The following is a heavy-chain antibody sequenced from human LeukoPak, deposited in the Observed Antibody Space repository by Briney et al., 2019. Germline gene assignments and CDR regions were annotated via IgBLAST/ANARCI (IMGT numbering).Heavy chain of an antibody. Sequence: PSETLSLTCTVSGGSISSSSYYWGWIRQPPGKGLEWIGSIYYSGSTYYNPSLKSRVTISVDTSKNQFSLKLSSVTAADTAVYYCARQYDSRFGELFGQRNWFDPWGQGTLVTVSS. CDR1: GGSISSSSYY. CDR2: IYYSGST. CDR3: ARQYDSRFGELFGQRNWFDP. J-gene: IGHJ5*02. D-gene: IGHD3-10*01. V-gene: IGHV4-39*01.